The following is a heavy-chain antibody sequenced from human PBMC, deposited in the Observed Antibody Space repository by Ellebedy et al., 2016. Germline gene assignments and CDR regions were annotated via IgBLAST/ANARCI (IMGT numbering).Heavy chain of an antibody. Sequence: GGSLRLSCAASGFTFSSYWMSWVRQAPGKGLEWVANIKQDGSEKYYVDSVKGRFTISRDNAKNSLYLQMNSLRAEDTAVYYCARDEGGYYDYVWGSYRHDYWGQGTLVTVSS. D-gene: IGHD3-16*02. CDR3: ARDEGGYYDYVWGSYRHDY. CDR2: IKQDGSEK. V-gene: IGHV3-7*01. J-gene: IGHJ4*02. CDR1: GFTFSSYW.